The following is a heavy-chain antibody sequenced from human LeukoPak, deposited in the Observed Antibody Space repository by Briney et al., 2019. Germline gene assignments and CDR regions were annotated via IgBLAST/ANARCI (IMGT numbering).Heavy chain of an antibody. CDR3: ACRSRYSIGWSFDY. CDR1: GYTFTDYF. D-gene: IGHD6-19*01. Sequence: ASVKVSCKASGYTFTDYFMNWVRQAPGQGLEWMGWINPKSGGTVYAQKFQGRVTMTRDTSSSTAYLQWSSLKASDTAIYYCACRSRYSIGWSFDYWGQGTLVTVSS. V-gene: IGHV1-2*02. CDR2: INPKSGGT. J-gene: IGHJ4*02.